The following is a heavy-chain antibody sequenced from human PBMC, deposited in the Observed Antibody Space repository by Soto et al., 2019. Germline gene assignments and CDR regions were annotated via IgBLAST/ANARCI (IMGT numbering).Heavy chain of an antibody. D-gene: IGHD6-13*01. CDR2: FYYSGST. J-gene: IGHJ4*02. CDR3: ARDLGAAAGSFDY. Sequence: SETLSLTCTVSGGSISSYYWSWIRQPPGKGLEWIGCFYYSGSTNYNPSLKSRVTISVDTSKNQFSLQLNSVTPEDTAVYYCARDLGAAAGSFDYWGQGTLVTVS. CDR1: GGSISSYY. V-gene: IGHV4-59*12.